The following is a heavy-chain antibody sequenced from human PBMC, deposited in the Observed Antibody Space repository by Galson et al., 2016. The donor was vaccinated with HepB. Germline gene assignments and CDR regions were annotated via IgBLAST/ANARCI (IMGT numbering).Heavy chain of an antibody. CDR3: ARGGGMDV. CDR2: INDDGRQQ. J-gene: IGHJ6*02. Sequence: SLRLSCAASGFSISGRYMNWVRQAPGKGLKWVANINDDGRQQYYVDSVRGRFTISRDNAKNSLYLKMNSLGFEDSGVYYCARGGGMDVWGQGTTATVSS. V-gene: IGHV3-7*03. CDR1: GFSISGRY. D-gene: IGHD3-16*01.